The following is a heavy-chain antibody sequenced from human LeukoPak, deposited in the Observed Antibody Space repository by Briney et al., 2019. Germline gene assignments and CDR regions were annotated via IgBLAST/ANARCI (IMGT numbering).Heavy chain of an antibody. J-gene: IGHJ6*02. CDR1: GFILSTYE. CDR3: ATLSDRNFYYSYGLDV. Sequence: GGSLRLSCAASGFILSTYEMNWVRQAPGKGLEWVAHIGRYGVTTYYADSVKGRFTISGDNAKNSLNLQMNSLRAEDTAVYYCATLSDRNFYYSYGLDVWGQGTTVTVS. CDR2: IGRYGVTT. D-gene: IGHD1-14*01. V-gene: IGHV3-48*03.